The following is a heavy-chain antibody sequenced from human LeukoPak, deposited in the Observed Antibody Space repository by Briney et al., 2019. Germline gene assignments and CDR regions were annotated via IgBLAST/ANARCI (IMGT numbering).Heavy chain of an antibody. V-gene: IGHV4-59*01. CDR1: GGSISSYY. J-gene: IGHJ6*02. D-gene: IGHD5-12*01. Sequence: SETLSLTCTVSGGSISSYYWSWIRQPPGKGLEWIGYIYYSGSTNYNPSLKSRVTISVDTSKNQFSLKLSSVTAAGTAVYYCARTVDGYNLYYYYGMDVWGQGTTVTVSS. CDR3: ARTVDGYNLYYYYGMDV. CDR2: IYYSGST.